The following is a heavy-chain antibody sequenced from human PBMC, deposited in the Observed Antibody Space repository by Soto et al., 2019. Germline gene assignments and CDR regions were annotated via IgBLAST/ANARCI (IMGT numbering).Heavy chain of an antibody. CDR1: GFNFSNYG. CDR2: IWYDGSNK. D-gene: IGHD3-10*01. J-gene: IGHJ4*02. CDR3: ARDLTYDYGSGAFDC. V-gene: IGHV3-33*01. Sequence: QVQLVESGGGVVQPGRSLRLSCAASGFNFSNYGMHWVRQAPGKGLEWVAVIWYDGSNKYYADSVKGRFTISRDNSKNTLHLQMNSLRAEDTAVYYCARDLTYDYGSGAFDCWGQGTLVTVSS.